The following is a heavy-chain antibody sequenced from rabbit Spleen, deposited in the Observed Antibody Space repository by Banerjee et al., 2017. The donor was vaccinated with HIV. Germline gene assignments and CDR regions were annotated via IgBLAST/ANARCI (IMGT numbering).Heavy chain of an antibody. J-gene: IGHJ4*01. CDR1: GFSFSSRYY. D-gene: IGHD8-1*01. CDR3: ARDAGSYDYIDGYFNL. V-gene: IGHV1S40*01. CDR2: IDSGSSGDT. Sequence: QSLEESGGDLVKPGASLTLTCTASGFSFSSRYYICWVRQAPGKGLEWIACIDSGSSGDTYYASWAKGRFTISKTSSSTVTLQMTSLTVADTATYFCARDAGSYDYIDGYFNLWGPGTLVTVS.